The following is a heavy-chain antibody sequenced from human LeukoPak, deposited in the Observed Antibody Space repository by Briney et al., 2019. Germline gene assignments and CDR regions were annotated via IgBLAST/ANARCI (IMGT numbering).Heavy chain of an antibody. D-gene: IGHD2-15*01. Sequence: PGRSLRLSCAASGFTFDDYAMHWVRQAPGKGLEWVSGISWNSGSIGYADSVKGRFTISRDNAKNSLYLQMNSLRAEDTALYYCAKGTLVRYCSGGSCYSNSYYYYGMDVWGQGTTVTVSS. V-gene: IGHV3-9*01. CDR3: AKGTLVRYCSGGSCYSNSYYYYGMDV. CDR1: GFTFDDYA. J-gene: IGHJ6*02. CDR2: ISWNSGSI.